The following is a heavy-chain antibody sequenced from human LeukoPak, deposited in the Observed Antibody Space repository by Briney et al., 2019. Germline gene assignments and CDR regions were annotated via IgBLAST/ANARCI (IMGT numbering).Heavy chain of an antibody. CDR1: GFTFSSYG. D-gene: IGHD3-22*01. CDR3: ARLIGIVVVTTSYFDY. J-gene: IGHJ4*02. CDR2: IWYDGSNK. Sequence: GGSLRLSCAASGFTFSSYGMHWVRQAPGKGLEWVAVIWYDGSNKYYADSVKGRFTISRDNSKNTLYLQMNSLRAEDTAVYYCARLIGIVVVTTSYFDYWGQGTLVTVSS. V-gene: IGHV3-33*01.